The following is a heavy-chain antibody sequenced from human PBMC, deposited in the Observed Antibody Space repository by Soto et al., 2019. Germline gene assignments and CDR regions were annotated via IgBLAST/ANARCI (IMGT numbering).Heavy chain of an antibody. CDR2: INAGDDIT. D-gene: IGHD3-10*01. CDR3: ARDLFTFVRGVIPYLDY. CDR1: GYTFLSYP. J-gene: IGHJ4*02. V-gene: IGHV1-3*01. Sequence: ASVKVSCKASGYTFLSYPLHWVRQAPGQRPEWMGWINAGDDITQLSQKFQGRLTFTRDTSASTGYMELRSLRSEDTAVYFCARDLFTFVRGVIPYLDYWGQGTPVTVSS.